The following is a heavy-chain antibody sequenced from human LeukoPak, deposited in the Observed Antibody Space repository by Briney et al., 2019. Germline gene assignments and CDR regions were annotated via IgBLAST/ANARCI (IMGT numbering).Heavy chain of an antibody. CDR2: MSFDGSHT. D-gene: IGHD1-26*01. V-gene: IGHV3-30*18. Sequence: GGSLRLSCAASGFTFSSYGMHWVRQAPGKGLEWVAVMSFDGSHTYYADSVKGRFTISRDNSKNTLYLQMNSLRAEDTALYYCAKGGYYDLDAFDIWGQGTMVTVSS. J-gene: IGHJ3*02. CDR1: GFTFSSYG. CDR3: AKGGYYDLDAFDI.